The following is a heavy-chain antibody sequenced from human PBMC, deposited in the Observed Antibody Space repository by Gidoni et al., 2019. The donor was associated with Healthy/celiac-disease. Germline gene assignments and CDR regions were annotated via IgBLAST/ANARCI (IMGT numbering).Heavy chain of an antibody. CDR2: ISGSGGST. CDR1: GFTFSIYA. Sequence: EVQLLESGGGLVQPGGSLRLSCAASGFTFSIYAIRWVRPAPGKGLEWVSAISGSGGSTYYADSVKGRFTISRDNSKNTLYLQMNSLRAEDTAVYYCAKDQAYSSGWYVGSRDNWFDPWGQGTLVTVSS. CDR3: AKDQAYSSGWYVGSRDNWFDP. D-gene: IGHD6-19*01. V-gene: IGHV3-23*01. J-gene: IGHJ5*02.